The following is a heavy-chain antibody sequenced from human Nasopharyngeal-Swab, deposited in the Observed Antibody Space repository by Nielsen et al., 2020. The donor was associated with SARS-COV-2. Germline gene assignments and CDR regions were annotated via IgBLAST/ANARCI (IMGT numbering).Heavy chain of an antibody. CDR2: INPNSGGT. J-gene: IGHJ6*02. D-gene: IGHD6-19*01. CDR3: ARSVAGTTHYYYYYGMDV. V-gene: IGHV1-2*06. CDR1: GYTFTGYY. Sequence: ASVKVSCKASGYTFTGYYMHWVRQAPGQGLEWMGRINPNSGGTNYAQKFQGRVTMPRDTSISTAYMELSRLRSDDTAVYYCARSVAGTTHYYYYYGMDVWGQGTTVTVSS.